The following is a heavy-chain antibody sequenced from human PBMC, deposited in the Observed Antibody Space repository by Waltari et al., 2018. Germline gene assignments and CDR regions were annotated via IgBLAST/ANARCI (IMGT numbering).Heavy chain of an antibody. CDR3: ARELRRDGYNSFDY. CDR1: GGSFSGYY. V-gene: IGHV4-34*01. CDR2: INHSGST. Sequence: QVQLQQWGAGLLKPSETLSLTCAVYGGSFSGYYWSWIRQPPGKGLEWIGEINHSGSTNSNPSLKSRVTISVDTSKNQFSLKLSSVTAADTAVYYCARELRRDGYNSFDYWGQGTLVTVSS. J-gene: IGHJ4*02. D-gene: IGHD5-12*01.